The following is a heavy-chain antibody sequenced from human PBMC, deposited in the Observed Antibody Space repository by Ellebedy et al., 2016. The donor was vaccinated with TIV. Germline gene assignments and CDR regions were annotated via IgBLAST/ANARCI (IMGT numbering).Heavy chain of an antibody. CDR1: GGSISSYY. Sequence: MPSETLSFTCTVSGGSISSYYWSWIRQPPGKGLEWIGYIYYSGSTNYNPSLKSRVTISIDTSKNKFSLKLSSVTAADTAVYYCARRNRITMVRGVPYDAFDIWGQGTMVTVSS. CDR3: ARRNRITMVRGVPYDAFDI. J-gene: IGHJ3*02. CDR2: IYYSGST. D-gene: IGHD3-10*01. V-gene: IGHV4-59*08.